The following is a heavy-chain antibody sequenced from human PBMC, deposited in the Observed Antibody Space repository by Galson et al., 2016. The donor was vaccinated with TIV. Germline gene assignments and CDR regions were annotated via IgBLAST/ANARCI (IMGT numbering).Heavy chain of an antibody. CDR2: IIAIFGTA. V-gene: IGHV1-69*13. Sequence: SVKVSCKVSGGIFRSDAISWVRQAPGQGLEWMGRIIAIFGTANYAQKFQGRVTITADESTNTVYLELSSLTSEDTAVYYCARLPSYYGSGNHWFDPRGQGTLVTVSS. CDR1: GGIFRSDA. J-gene: IGHJ5*02. D-gene: IGHD3-10*01. CDR3: ARLPSYYGSGNHWFDP.